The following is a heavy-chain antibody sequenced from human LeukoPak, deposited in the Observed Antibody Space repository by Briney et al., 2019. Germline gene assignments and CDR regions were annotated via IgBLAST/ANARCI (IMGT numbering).Heavy chain of an antibody. CDR2: IWYGGSNK. CDR1: GFTLSDYW. D-gene: IGHD2-2*01. Sequence: GGSLRLSCAASGFTLSDYWMSGVRQAPGKGLEWVAVIWYGGSNKYYADSVKGRFTISRDNSKNTLYLQMNSLRAEDTAVYYCPKDFCSSTSCYGYWYFDLWGRGTLVTVSS. V-gene: IGHV3-30*02. J-gene: IGHJ2*01. CDR3: PKDFCSSTSCYGYWYFDL.